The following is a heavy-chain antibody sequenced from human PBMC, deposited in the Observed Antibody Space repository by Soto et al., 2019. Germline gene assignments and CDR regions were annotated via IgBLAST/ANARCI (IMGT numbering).Heavy chain of an antibody. V-gene: IGHV3-74*01. CDR3: ARDLIAALGY. CDR1: LFTFSSYW. D-gene: IGHD6-25*01. J-gene: IGHJ4*02. CDR2: VNSDVSIT. Sequence: VGPLRVSCSASLFTFSSYWRHWVLHAPGKLLVCFSRVNSDVSITSYAESVKGRFTISRDNAKNTLYLQMNSLRAEDTAVYYFARDLIAALGYGGQGTLVTVSS.